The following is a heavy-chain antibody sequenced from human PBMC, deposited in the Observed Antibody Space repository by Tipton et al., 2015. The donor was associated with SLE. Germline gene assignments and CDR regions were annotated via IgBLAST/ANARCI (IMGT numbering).Heavy chain of an antibody. CDR1: DASISSSSFY. J-gene: IGHJ4*02. V-gene: IGHV4-39*07. Sequence: TLSLTCGVSDASISSSSFYWGWIRQSPGKGLEWIGSVYYSGSTYYSPSLKSRVTISVDMSKNQFSLKLSSVTAADTAVYYCARFDVLLWFRGFDYWGQGTLVTVSS. D-gene: IGHD3-10*01. CDR2: VYYSGST. CDR3: ARFDVLLWFRGFDY.